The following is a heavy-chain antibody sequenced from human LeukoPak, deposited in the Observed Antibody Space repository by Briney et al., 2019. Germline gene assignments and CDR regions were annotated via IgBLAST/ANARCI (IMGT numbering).Heavy chain of an antibody. Sequence: SETLSLTCTVSGGSISSYYWSWIXQPPGKGLQWIGYIYYSGSTNYNPSLKSRVTISVDTSKNQFSLRLSSVTAADTAVYYCARLAPGYGDSDTDYWGQGTLVTVSS. CDR3: ARLAPGYGDSDTDY. J-gene: IGHJ4*02. CDR1: GGSISSYY. V-gene: IGHV4-59*08. CDR2: IYYSGST. D-gene: IGHD4-17*01.